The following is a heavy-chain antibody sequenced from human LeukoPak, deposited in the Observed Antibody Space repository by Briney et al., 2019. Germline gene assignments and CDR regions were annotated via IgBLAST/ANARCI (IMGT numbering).Heavy chain of an antibody. J-gene: IGHJ4*02. CDR3: ARLNLGYCSGGSCYAFWDY. CDR2: IYYSGST. Sequence: SETLSLTCTVSGGSISSYYWSWIRQPPGKGLEWIGYIYYSGSTNYNPSLKSRVTISVDTSKNQFSLKLSSVTAADTAVYYCARLNLGYCSGGSCYAFWDYWGQGTLVTVSS. D-gene: IGHD2-15*01. CDR1: GGSISSYY. V-gene: IGHV4-59*01.